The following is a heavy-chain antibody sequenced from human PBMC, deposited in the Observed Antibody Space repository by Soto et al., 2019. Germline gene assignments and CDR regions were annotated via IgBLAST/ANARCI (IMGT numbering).Heavy chain of an antibody. CDR1: GYTFTNND. V-gene: IGHV1-8*01. D-gene: IGHD3-10*01. Sequence: SGKVCFKASGYTFTNNDVSWVRQSTGQGLEWMGWVNPGSGDTGYAQKFQGRLTMTRDISIATAYMELNSLTSEDTAIYYCARMDRFGSLNWFDPWGQGTLVTVSS. J-gene: IGHJ5*02. CDR2: VNPGSGDT. CDR3: ARMDRFGSLNWFDP.